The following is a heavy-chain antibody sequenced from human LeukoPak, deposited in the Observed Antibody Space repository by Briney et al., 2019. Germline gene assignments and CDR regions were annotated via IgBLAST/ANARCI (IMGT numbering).Heavy chain of an antibody. CDR3: ARPSGSSGYYEIDY. Sequence: KPGGSLRLSCAASGFTFSSYSMNWVRQAPGKGLEWVSSISSSSSYIYYADSVKGRFTISRDNAKNSLYLQMNSLRAEDTAVYYCARPSGSSGYYEIDYWGQGTLVTVSS. J-gene: IGHJ4*02. D-gene: IGHD3-22*01. CDR2: ISSSSSYI. CDR1: GFTFSSYS. V-gene: IGHV3-21*01.